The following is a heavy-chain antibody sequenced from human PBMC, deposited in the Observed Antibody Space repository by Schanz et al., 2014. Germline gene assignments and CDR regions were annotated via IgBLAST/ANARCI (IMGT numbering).Heavy chain of an antibody. Sequence: QVQLVQSGAEVKKPGSSMKVSCKASGGTFNSYTINWVRQAPGQGLEWMGRIIPILGIANYAQNFQGRVTITADKSTSTAYMELTSLRSEDTAVYYCAGTYCSSTSCYTGYYYMDVWGQGTMVTVSS. V-gene: IGHV1-69*02. CDR2: IIPILGIA. CDR1: GGTFNSYT. D-gene: IGHD2-2*02. J-gene: IGHJ6*03. CDR3: AGTYCSSTSCYTGYYYMDV.